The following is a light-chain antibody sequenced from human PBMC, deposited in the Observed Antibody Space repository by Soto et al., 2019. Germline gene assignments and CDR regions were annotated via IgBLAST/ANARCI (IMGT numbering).Light chain of an antibody. Sequence: DIQMTQSPSSVSASVGDRVTITCRASQGIRSWLAWYQQKPGKAPKLLISSASSLQSGVPSRFSGGGSGTNFTLTSSGPPPEDFATYYWQQADTFPATFGGGTRVEIK. J-gene: IGKJ4*01. CDR2: SAS. V-gene: IGKV1D-12*01. CDR3: QQADTFPAT. CDR1: QGIRSW.